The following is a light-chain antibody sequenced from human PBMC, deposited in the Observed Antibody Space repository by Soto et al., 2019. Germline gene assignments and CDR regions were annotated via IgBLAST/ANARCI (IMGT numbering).Light chain of an antibody. V-gene: IGKV1-5*01. CDR3: QRYETYPIT. J-gene: IGKJ5*01. CDR1: QSINNW. Sequence: DIRMTQSPSTLSASVGDRVTITCRASQSINNWLAWYQQKPGKAPKLLISDASSLESGVPSRFSGSASCTEFTLPSSGLQPDDFATYYCQRYETYPITFGQGTRLEI. CDR2: DAS.